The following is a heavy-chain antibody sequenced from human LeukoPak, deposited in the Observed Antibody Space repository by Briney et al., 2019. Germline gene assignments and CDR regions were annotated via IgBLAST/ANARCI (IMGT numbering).Heavy chain of an antibody. CDR1: GFTFSSYV. J-gene: IGHJ5*02. V-gene: IGHV3-30*18. Sequence: PGGSLRLSCAASGFTFSSYVMHWVRQAPGKGLEWVAVISYDGSNKYYADSVKGRFTISRDSSKNTLYLQMNSLRAEDTAMYYCTKEGGDDSWFDAWGQGTPVTVSS. D-gene: IGHD4-17*01. CDR2: ISYDGSNK. CDR3: TKEGGDDSWFDA.